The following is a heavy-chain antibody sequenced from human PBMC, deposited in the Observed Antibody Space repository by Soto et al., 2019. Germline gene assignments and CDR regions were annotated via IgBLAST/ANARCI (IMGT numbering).Heavy chain of an antibody. CDR1: GFTFSSYG. CDR3: ARDGMRFGDTEFYY. CDR2: IWYDGSNK. Sequence: QVQLVESGGGVVQPGRSLRLSCAASGFTFSSYGMHWVRQAPGKGLEWVAVIWYDGSNKYYADSVKGRFTISRDNSKNTLYLQMNSLRAEDTAVYYCARDGMRFGDTEFYYWGQGTLVTVSS. D-gene: IGHD3-10*01. J-gene: IGHJ4*02. V-gene: IGHV3-33*01.